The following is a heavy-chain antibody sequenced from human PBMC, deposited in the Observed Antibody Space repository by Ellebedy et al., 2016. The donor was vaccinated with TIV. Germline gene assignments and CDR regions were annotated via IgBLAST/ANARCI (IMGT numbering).Heavy chain of an antibody. V-gene: IGHV3-30*04. D-gene: IGHD4-11*01. CDR2: ISYDGRDK. CDR3: ARDLDRNYPGAYFDY. Sequence: GESLKISCAASGFTFSYYAMHWVRQAPGKGLEWVALISYDGRDKYNADSVKGRFTISRDTSKNTLYLEMKSLRAEDTAVYYCARDLDRNYPGAYFDYWGQGTLVTVSS. J-gene: IGHJ4*02. CDR1: GFTFSYYA.